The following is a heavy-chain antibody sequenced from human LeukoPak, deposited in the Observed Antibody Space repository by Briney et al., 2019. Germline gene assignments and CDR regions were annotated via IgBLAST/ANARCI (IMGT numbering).Heavy chain of an antibody. CDR1: GGSISSGDYY. J-gene: IGHJ6*03. Sequence: PSETLSLTCTVSGGSISSGDYYWSWTRQPPGKGLEWIGRIYTSGSTNYNPSLKSRVTISVDTSKNQFSLKLSSVTAADTAVYYCARASYNWNYVLGTYYYYYIDVWGKGTTVTVSS. V-gene: IGHV4-61*02. D-gene: IGHD1-7*01. CDR2: IYTSGST. CDR3: ARASYNWNYVLGTYYYYYIDV.